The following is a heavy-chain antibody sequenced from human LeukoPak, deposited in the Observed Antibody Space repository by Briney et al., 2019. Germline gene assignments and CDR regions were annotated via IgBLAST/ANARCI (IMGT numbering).Heavy chain of an antibody. CDR2: MNPNSGNT. D-gene: IGHD1-26*01. CDR3: ARRVGGSYSGQYFQH. CDR1: GYTFTSYD. J-gene: IGHJ1*01. V-gene: IGHV1-8*01. Sequence: ASVKVSCKASGYTFTSYDINWVRQATGQGLEWMGWMNPNSGNTGYAQKFQGRVTMTRNTSISTAYMELSSLRSEDTAAYYCARRVGGSYSGQYFQHWGQGTLVTVSS.